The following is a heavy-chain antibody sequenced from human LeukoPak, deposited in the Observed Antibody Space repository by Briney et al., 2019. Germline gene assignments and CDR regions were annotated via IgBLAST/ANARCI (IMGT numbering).Heavy chain of an antibody. CDR2: ISGSGGNT. CDR3: AKELYYDCSGGSCYSSPWYFDL. J-gene: IGHJ2*01. D-gene: IGHD2-15*01. Sequence: PGGSLRLSCAASGFTFSTYALSWVRQAPGKGLEWVSAISGSGGNTYYEDSVKGRFTISRDNSKNTLYLQMNSLSAEDTAVYYCAKELYYDCSGGSCYSSPWYFDLWGRGTLVTVSS. CDR1: GFTFSTYA. V-gene: IGHV3-23*01.